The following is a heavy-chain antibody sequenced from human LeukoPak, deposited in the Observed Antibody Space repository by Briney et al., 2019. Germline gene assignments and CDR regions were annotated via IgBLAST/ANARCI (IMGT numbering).Heavy chain of an antibody. CDR3: ARAVASTSIDS. CDR1: GYSISSDYF. CDR2: IFHSGSV. Sequence: SETLSLTCIVSGYSISSDYFWGLVRQPPGKGLEWIGSIFHSGSVYYNPSLKSRVTISVDPSKNRFSLKLTSVTAADTAVYYCARAVASTSIDSWGQGTLVTVSS. V-gene: IGHV4-38-2*02. D-gene: IGHD2-15*01. J-gene: IGHJ4*02.